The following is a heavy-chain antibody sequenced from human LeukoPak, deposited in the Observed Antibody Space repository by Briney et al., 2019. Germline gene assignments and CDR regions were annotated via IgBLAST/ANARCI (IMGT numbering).Heavy chain of an antibody. J-gene: IGHJ6*02. D-gene: IGHD1-1*01. Sequence: GASVKVSCKASGYTFTSYGISWVRQAPGQGLEWMGWISAYNGNTNYAQKLQGRVTMTTDTSTSTAYMELRSLRSDDTAVYYCARDLGDHSTGRFAGGRNYYFYGMDVWGQGTTVTVSS. CDR3: ARDLGDHSTGRFAGGRNYYFYGMDV. CDR2: ISAYNGNT. V-gene: IGHV1-18*01. CDR1: GYTFTSYG.